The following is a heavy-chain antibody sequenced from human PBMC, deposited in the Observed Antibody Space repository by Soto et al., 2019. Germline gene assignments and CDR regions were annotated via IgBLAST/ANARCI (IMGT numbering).Heavy chain of an antibody. D-gene: IGHD3-16*01. CDR1: GFTFRSYV. CDR3: ARWGTTGGLDV. CDR2: TSYDGSNK. J-gene: IGHJ1*01. V-gene: IGHV3-33*05. Sequence: QVQLVESGGGVVQPGTSLRLSCVGSGFTFRSYVIHWFRQAPGKGLEWVALTSYDGSNKDYGDSVKGRFTISRDNSRNTVDLQMDSLRREDTALYYCARWGTTGGLDVWGQGTLVSVSS.